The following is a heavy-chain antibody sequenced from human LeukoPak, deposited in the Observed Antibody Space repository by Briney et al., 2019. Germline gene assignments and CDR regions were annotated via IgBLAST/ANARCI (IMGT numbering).Heavy chain of an antibody. CDR2: TYYRSKWYD. CDR1: GDSVSSKNGA. CDR3: ARDLWTSGWYTFDF. V-gene: IGHV6-1*01. D-gene: IGHD6-19*01. Sequence: SQTLSLTCAISGDSVSSKNGAWNWIRQSPSRGLEWLGRTYYRSKWYDEYADSVKGRITISPDTSKNQFSLHVYPVTPEDTAVYYCARDLWTSGWYTFDFWGQGTLVTVSS. J-gene: IGHJ5*01.